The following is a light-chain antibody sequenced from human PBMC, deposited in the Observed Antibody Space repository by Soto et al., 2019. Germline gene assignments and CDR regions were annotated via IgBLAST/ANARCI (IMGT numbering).Light chain of an antibody. V-gene: IGLV2-8*01. J-gene: IGLJ1*01. CDR1: SSDVGGYNY. CDR3: SSDAGSSNV. CDR2: EVN. Sequence: QSALTQPPSAPGSPGQSVAISCNGTSSDVGGYNYVSWYQQHPGKAPKLMIYEVNKRPSGVPDRFSGSKSGNTASLTVSGLQAEDEAYYYCSSDAGSSNVFGTGTKVTVL.